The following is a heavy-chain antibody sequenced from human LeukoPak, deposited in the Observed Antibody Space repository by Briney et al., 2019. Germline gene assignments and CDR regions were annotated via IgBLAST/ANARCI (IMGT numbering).Heavy chain of an antibody. D-gene: IGHD6-6*01. Sequence: ASVKVSCKASGYTFTGYYMHLVRQAPGQGLEWMGRINPNSGGTNYAQKFQGRVTMTRDTSISTAYMELSRLRSDDTAVYYCYLFSSSLFDYWGQGTLVTVSS. CDR3: YLFSSSLFDY. CDR1: GYTFTGYY. CDR2: INPNSGGT. V-gene: IGHV1-2*06. J-gene: IGHJ4*02.